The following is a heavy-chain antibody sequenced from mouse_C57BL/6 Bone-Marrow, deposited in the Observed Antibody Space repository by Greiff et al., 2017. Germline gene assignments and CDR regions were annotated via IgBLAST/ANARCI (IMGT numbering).Heavy chain of an antibody. V-gene: IGHV1-39*01. Sequence: EVKLVESGPELVKPGASVKISCKASGYSFTDYNMNWVKQSNGKSLEWIGVLNPNYGTTSYNQKFKGKATLTVDQSSSTAYMQLNSLTSEDSAVYYCARSGYSKGDYAMDYWGQGTSVTVSS. CDR2: LNPNYGTT. CDR1: GYSFTDYN. D-gene: IGHD2-5*01. J-gene: IGHJ4*01. CDR3: ARSGYSKGDYAMDY.